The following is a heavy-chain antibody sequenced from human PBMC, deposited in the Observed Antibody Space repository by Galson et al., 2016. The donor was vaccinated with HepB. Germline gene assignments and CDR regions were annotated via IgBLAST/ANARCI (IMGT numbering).Heavy chain of an antibody. CDR2: ISWNSGTI. CDR1: GFTFEDFA. D-gene: IGHD3-3*01. J-gene: IGHJ4*02. CDR3: AKDEDSRGSYYDIWSGRHMGY. Sequence: SLRLSCAASGFTFEDFAMHWVRQTPGRGLEWVSGISWNSGTIVYADSVKGRFTISRDNSKNTLYLQMNSLRPEDTAVYYCAKDEDSRGSYYDIWSGRHMGYWGQGTLVTVSS. V-gene: IGHV3-9*01.